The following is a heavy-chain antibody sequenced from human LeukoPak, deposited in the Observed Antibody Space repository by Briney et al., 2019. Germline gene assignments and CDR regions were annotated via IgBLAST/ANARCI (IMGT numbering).Heavy chain of an antibody. CDR2: ISGSGGST. CDR1: GLTFSSYA. Sequence: GGSLRLSCAASGLTFSSYAMSWVRQAPGKGLEWVSAISGSGGSTYYADSVKGRFTISRDNSKNTLYLQMNSLRAEDTAVYYCAQVVYYYDSSGAYYFDYWGQGTLVTVSS. CDR3: AQVVYYYDSSGAYYFDY. V-gene: IGHV3-23*01. J-gene: IGHJ4*02. D-gene: IGHD3-22*01.